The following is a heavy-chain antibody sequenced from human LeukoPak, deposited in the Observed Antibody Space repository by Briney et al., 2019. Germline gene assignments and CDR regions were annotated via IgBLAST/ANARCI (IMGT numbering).Heavy chain of an antibody. V-gene: IGHV1-2*02. CDR2: INPNSGGT. CDR3: ARGLSGYDTNFDY. Sequence: GASVRVSCKASGYTFTGYYMHWVRQAPGQGLEWMAWINPNSGGTNYAQKFQGRVTMTRDTSLSTAYMELSRLRSDDTAVYYCARGLSGYDTNFDYWGQGTLVTVSS. J-gene: IGHJ4*02. CDR1: GYTFTGYY. D-gene: IGHD5-12*01.